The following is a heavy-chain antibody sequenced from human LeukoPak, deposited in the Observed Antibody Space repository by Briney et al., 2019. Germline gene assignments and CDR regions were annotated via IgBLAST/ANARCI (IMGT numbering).Heavy chain of an antibody. Sequence: QPGGSLRLSCAASGFTFSNYGMHWVRQTPDKGLEWVAVISYDGTNEYYADSVKGRFTISRDNSKNTLYLQMNSLRAEDTAVFYCAKDGEFSPRNYYDVSGYPLFDYWGQGTLVTVSS. V-gene: IGHV3-30*18. CDR1: GFTFSNYG. CDR3: AKDGEFSPRNYYDVSGYPLFDY. J-gene: IGHJ4*02. D-gene: IGHD3-22*01. CDR2: ISYDGTNE.